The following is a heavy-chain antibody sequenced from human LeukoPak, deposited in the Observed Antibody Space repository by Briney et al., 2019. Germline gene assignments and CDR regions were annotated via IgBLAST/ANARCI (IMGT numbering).Heavy chain of an antibody. Sequence: ASVKVSCKASGYTFTGYYMHWVRQAPGQGLEWMGWINPKSGGTNYLQKFQGRVTMTRDTSISTAYMELSRLRSDDTAVYYCARISPASAGYWGQGTLVTVSS. CDR1: GYTFTGYY. CDR3: ARISPASAGY. CDR2: INPKSGGT. J-gene: IGHJ4*02. V-gene: IGHV1-2*02.